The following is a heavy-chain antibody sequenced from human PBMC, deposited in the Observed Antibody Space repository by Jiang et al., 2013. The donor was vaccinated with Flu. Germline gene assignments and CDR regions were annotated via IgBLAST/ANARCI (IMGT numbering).Heavy chain of an antibody. D-gene: IGHD1-7*01. Sequence: QLLESGGGLVQPGGSLRLSCAASGFTFSSFAMHWVRQAPGKGLEWVSGIRGSVGSTSYAASVKGRFTISRDNSKNTLSLQMNSLRAEDTALYYCTKFNWNFRNFYYYGMDVWGRGTTVTVSS. CDR1: GFTFSSFA. J-gene: IGHJ6*02. V-gene: IGHV3-23*01. CDR2: IRGSVGST. CDR3: TKFNWNFRNFYYYGMDV.